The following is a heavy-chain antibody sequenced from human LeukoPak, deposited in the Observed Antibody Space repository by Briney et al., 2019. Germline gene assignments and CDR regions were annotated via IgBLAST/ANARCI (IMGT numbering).Heavy chain of an antibody. J-gene: IGHJ3*02. Sequence: ASVKVSCKTSGYTFTSYDINWVRQATVQGLEWMGWMNPNSGNTGYAQKFQGRVTMTEDTSTDTAYMELRSLRSDDTAVYYCARDIAAAGYDAFDIWGQGTMVTVSS. CDR1: GYTFTSYD. CDR3: ARDIAAAGYDAFDI. V-gene: IGHV1-8*02. D-gene: IGHD6-13*01. CDR2: MNPNSGNT.